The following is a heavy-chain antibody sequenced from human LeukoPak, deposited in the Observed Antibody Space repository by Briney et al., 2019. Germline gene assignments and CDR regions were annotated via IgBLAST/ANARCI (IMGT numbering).Heavy chain of an antibody. Sequence: GGSLRLSCAASGFTFSNVWMSWVRQVPGKGLEWVGHIKTKTGGDTADYAAPLKGRFSISRDDSKNTVYLQLSSLETEDTAVYYCTTYHFHDSGSPWENSNYYNVDVWGQGTTVTVSS. CDR3: TTYHFHDSGSPWENSNYYNVDV. CDR2: IKTKTGGDTA. J-gene: IGHJ6*02. D-gene: IGHD3-10*01. CDR1: GFTFSNVW. V-gene: IGHV3-15*01.